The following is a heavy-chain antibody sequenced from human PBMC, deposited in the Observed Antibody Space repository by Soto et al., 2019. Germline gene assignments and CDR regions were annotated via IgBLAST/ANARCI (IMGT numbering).Heavy chain of an antibody. D-gene: IGHD1-26*01. J-gene: IGHJ6*02. V-gene: IGHV1-3*01. CDR3: ARWERGTYYYYGMDV. CDR2: IKPGTGTT. Sequence: ASVKVSCKPSGYSFITNAMHWVRQAPGQRLEWLGWIKPGTGTTKYSQKFQGRVNITRDTSASTAYLELSTLRSEDTAVYYCARWERGTYYYYGMDVWGQGTTVTVSS. CDR1: GYSFITNA.